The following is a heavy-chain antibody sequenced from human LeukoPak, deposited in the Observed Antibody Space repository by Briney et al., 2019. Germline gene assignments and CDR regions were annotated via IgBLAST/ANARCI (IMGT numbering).Heavy chain of an antibody. CDR3: ARSYCSGGSCYSHFDY. V-gene: IGHV3-48*03. CDR2: ISSSGSTI. J-gene: IGHJ4*02. Sequence: GGSLRLSCAASGFTFSSYEMNWVRQAPGKGLEWVSYISSSGSTIYYADSVKGRFTISRDNAKNSLYLQMNSLRAEDTAVYYCARSYCSGGSCYSHFDYWGQGTLVTVSS. CDR1: GFTFSSYE. D-gene: IGHD2-15*01.